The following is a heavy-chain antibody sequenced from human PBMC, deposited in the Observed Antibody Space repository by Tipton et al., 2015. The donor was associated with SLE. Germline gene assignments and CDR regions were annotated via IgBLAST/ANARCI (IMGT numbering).Heavy chain of an antibody. J-gene: IGHJ5*02. D-gene: IGHD4/OR15-4a*01. V-gene: IGHV4-39*07. CDR1: GGSIRSSRHF. CDR3: TRGGRGDGANPFDP. Sequence: TLSLTCTVSGGSIRSSRHFWGWIRRPPGKGLEWIGETTHSGKTNYNPSLKSRVTISADTSKNQFSLKLTSVTVADTAVYYCTRGGRGDGANPFDPWGQGTLVTVSS. CDR2: TTHSGKT.